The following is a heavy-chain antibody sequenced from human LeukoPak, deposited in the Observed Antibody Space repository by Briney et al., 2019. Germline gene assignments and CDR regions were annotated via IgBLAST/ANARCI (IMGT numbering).Heavy chain of an antibody. Sequence: GGSLRLSCAASGFTFSSYWMHWVRQAPGKGLVWVSRINSDGNSTTYADSVKGQFTISRDNAENTLFLLMNSLRAEDTAVYYCARGRYYGMDVWGQGTTVTVSS. V-gene: IGHV3-74*01. J-gene: IGHJ6*02. CDR3: ARGRYYGMDV. CDR2: INSDGNST. CDR1: GFTFSSYW.